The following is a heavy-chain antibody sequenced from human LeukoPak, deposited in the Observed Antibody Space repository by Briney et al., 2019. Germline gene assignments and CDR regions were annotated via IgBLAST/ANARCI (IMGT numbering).Heavy chain of an antibody. J-gene: IGHJ6*02. V-gene: IGHV3-7*02. CDR2: IKHDGSET. CDR1: GFTFSSIW. D-gene: IGHD3-16*01. CDR3: AKNGGPHGMDV. Sequence: GGSLRLSCATSGFTFSSIWMSWVRQAPGKGLEWVANIKHDGSETNYVDSVEGRFTISRDNAKNSLHLQVNSLRVEDTAVYYCAKNGGPHGMDVWGQGTTVTVSS.